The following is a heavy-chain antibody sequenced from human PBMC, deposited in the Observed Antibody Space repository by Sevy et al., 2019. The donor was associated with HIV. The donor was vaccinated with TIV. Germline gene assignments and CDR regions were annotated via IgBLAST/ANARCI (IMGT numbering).Heavy chain of an antibody. D-gene: IGHD3-22*01. CDR2: ISGSGGST. CDR1: GFTFSSYA. CDR3: AKVRTYYYDSSGYLGTTFFDY. J-gene: IGHJ4*02. Sequence: GGSLRLSCAASGFTFSSYAMSWVRQAPGKGLEWVSAISGSGGSTYYANSVKGRFTISRDNSKNTLYLQMNSLRAEDTAVYYCAKVRTYYYDSSGYLGTTFFDYWGQGTLVTVSS. V-gene: IGHV3-23*01.